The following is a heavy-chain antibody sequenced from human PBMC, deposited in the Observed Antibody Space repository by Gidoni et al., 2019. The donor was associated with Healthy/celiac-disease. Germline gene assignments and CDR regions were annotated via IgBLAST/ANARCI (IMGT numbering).Heavy chain of an antibody. J-gene: IGHJ6*02. D-gene: IGHD6-13*01. CDR2: IIPIFGTA. CDR1: GGTFSSYA. CDR3: ARRMSSSLSNPYYYGMDV. V-gene: IGHV1-69*19. Sequence: QVQLVQSGAEVKKPGSSVKVSCKASGGTFSSYAISWVRQAPGQGLEWMGGIIPIFGTANYAQKFQGRVTITADESTSTAYMELSSLRSEDTAVYYCARRMSSSLSNPYYYGMDVWGQGTTVTVSS.